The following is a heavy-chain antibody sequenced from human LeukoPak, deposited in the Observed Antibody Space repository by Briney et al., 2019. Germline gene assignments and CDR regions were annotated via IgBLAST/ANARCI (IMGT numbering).Heavy chain of an antibody. V-gene: IGHV1-2*02. Sequence: ASVKVSCKASGYTFTGYYMHWVRQAPGQGLVWMGWINPNSGGTNYAQKFQGRVTMTRGTSISTAYMELSGLRSDDTAVYYCARDSDWLGSADKFDCWGQGTLVTVSS. D-gene: IGHD3/OR15-3a*01. CDR2: INPNSGGT. CDR3: ARDSDWLGSADKFDC. CDR1: GYTFTGYY. J-gene: IGHJ4*02.